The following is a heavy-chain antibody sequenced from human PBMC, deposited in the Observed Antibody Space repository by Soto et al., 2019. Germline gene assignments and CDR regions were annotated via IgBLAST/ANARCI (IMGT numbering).Heavy chain of an antibody. D-gene: IGHD6-19*01. Sequence: PSETLSLTCTVSGGSISSYYWSWIRQPPGKGLEWIGYIYYSGSTNYNPSLKSRVTISVDTSKNQFSLKLSSVTAADTAVYYCARHSEYSSGSYLSYYRYRYYCDYLDVWGRRTTVIVSS. CDR2: IYYSGST. CDR3: ARHSEYSSGSYLSYYRYRYYCDYLDV. J-gene: IGHJ6*03. CDR1: GGSISSYY. V-gene: IGHV4-59*08.